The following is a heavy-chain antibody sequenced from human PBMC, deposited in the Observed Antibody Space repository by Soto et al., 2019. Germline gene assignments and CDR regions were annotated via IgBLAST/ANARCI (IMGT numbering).Heavy chain of an antibody. CDR3: AKSLCGGDCYPDYYGMDV. CDR1: GFTFRTYA. V-gene: IGHV3-23*01. CDR2: ISGSGDGT. Sequence: GGSLRLSCAASGFTFRTYAMSWVRQAPGKGLEWVSAISGSGDGTHYADSVKGRFTISRDNSKNTLYLQMSSLRAEDTAVYYCAKSLCGGDCYPDYYGMDVWGQGTTVTVSS. J-gene: IGHJ6*02. D-gene: IGHD2-21*02.